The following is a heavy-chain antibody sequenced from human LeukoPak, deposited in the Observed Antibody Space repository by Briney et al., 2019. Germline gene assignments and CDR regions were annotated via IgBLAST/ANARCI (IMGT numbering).Heavy chain of an antibody. D-gene: IGHD6-6*01. Sequence: GGSLRLSCAASGFSFSSYEMNWVRQAPGKGLEWVSYISSSGSIMYSADSVKGRFTISRDNAKNSLYLQMNSLRAEDTAIYYCSGQYSSSSVVDYWGPGTLVTVSS. V-gene: IGHV3-48*03. CDR3: SGQYSSSSVVDY. J-gene: IGHJ4*02. CDR1: GFSFSSYE. CDR2: ISSSGSIM.